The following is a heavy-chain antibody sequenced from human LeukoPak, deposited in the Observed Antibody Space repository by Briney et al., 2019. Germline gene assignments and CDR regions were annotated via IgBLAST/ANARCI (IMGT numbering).Heavy chain of an antibody. CDR2: INHSGST. Sequence: SETLSLTCAVYGGSFSGYYWSWIRQPPGKGLGWIGEINHSGSTNYNPSLKSRVTISVDTSKNQFSLKLSSVTAADTAVYYCARRGSYQYYFDYWGQGTLVTVSS. D-gene: IGHD1-26*01. V-gene: IGHV4-34*01. CDR1: GGSFSGYY. J-gene: IGHJ4*02. CDR3: ARRGSYQYYFDY.